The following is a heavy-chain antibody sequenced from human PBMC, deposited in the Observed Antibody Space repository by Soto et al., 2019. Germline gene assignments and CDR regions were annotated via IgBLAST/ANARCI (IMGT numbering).Heavy chain of an antibody. V-gene: IGHV4-34*01. J-gene: IGHJ5*02. CDR3: ARVGCSSTSCYGRMYNWFDP. Sequence: SETLSLTCAVYGGSFSGYYWSWIRQPPGNGLEWIGEINHSGSTNYNPSLKSRVTISVDTSKNQFSLKLSSVTAADTAVYYCARVGCSSTSCYGRMYNWFDPWGQGTLVTVS. CDR1: GGSFSGYY. CDR2: INHSGST. D-gene: IGHD2-2*01.